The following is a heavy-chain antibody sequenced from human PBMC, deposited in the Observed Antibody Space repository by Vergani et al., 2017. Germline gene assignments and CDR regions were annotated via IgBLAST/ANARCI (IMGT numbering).Heavy chain of an antibody. Sequence: QVQLVQSGAPVEKPGASVRVSCTASGYTFTTYDIHWVRQAPGQGLEWVGIINPRGGMTTYKPKFQGRLTMTRDTSTSTVYMDLSNLRSEDTAVYYCARPHGDILPPDPRRLDYWGQGTLVTVSS. CDR1: GYTFTTYD. V-gene: IGHV1-46*03. CDR2: INPRGGMT. CDR3: ARPHGDILPPDPRRLDY. J-gene: IGHJ4*02.